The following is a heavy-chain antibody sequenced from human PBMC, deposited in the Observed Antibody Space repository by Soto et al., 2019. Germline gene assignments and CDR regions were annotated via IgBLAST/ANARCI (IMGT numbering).Heavy chain of an antibody. CDR1: GYSFTDYF. CDR3: ARASGSPLMVDAPLGL. J-gene: IGHJ4*02. Sequence: QVQLVQSGAEVTKLGASVKVSCKASGYSFTDYFLHWVRQAPGQGLEWMGWINPHTSTTTYAQKFEGRVNMTRDKSVPTAYMRLSSLRSDDTALYFCARASGSPLMVDAPLGLWGQGTLVTVSS. CDR2: INPHTSTT. D-gene: IGHD2-8*01. V-gene: IGHV1-2*02.